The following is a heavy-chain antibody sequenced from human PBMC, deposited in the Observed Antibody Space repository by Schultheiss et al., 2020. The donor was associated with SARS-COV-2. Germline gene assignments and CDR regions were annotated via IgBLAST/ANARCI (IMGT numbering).Heavy chain of an antibody. CDR3: ARAIGVVVPAATRGYYYYYMDV. V-gene: IGHV4-61*08. D-gene: IGHD2-2*01. J-gene: IGHJ6*03. Sequence: SQTLSLTCTVSGGSISSGGYYWSWIRQPPGKGLEWIGYIYYSGSTNYNPSLKSRVTISVDTSKNQFSLKLSSVTAADTAVYYCARAIGVVVPAATRGYYYYYMDVWGKGTTVTVSS. CDR1: GGSISSGGYY. CDR2: IYYSGST.